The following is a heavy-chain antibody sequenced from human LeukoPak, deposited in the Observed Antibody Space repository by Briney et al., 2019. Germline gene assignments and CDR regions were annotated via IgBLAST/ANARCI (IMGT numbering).Heavy chain of an antibody. CDR3: AKVMPPGRIRFYSYYMDV. Sequence: PGGSLRLSCAGSGFTFSSYSMHWVRQAPGKGLEWVSHIGGFGDLKNYADSVKGRFTISRDNAKNSLFLQMNSLRAEDTAVYYCAKVMPPGRIRFYSYYMDVWGKGTTVTVS. D-gene: IGHD2-15*01. CDR1: GFTFSSYS. CDR2: IGGFGDLK. V-gene: IGHV3-48*04. J-gene: IGHJ6*03.